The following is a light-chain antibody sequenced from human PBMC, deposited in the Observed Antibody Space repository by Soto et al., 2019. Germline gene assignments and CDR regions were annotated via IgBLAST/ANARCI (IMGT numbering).Light chain of an antibody. CDR3: TSYTTINTYI. CDR2: DVS. Sequence: QSALTQPASVSGSPGQSPTIACTGTTTDGGGYKNFTWYQQHPGKAPKLMIYDVSYRPSGVSDRFSASQSGNTASLTISGLQAEDEADYYGTSYTTINTYIFGTGTKLTVL. J-gene: IGLJ1*01. V-gene: IGLV2-14*03. CDR1: TTDGGGYKN.